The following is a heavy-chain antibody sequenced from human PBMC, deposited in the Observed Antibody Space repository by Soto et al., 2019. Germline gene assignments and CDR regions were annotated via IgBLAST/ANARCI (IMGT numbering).Heavy chain of an antibody. J-gene: IGHJ6*02. CDR3: ARSEEDSDYYYYGMDV. CDR1: GDTVSSNSVA. V-gene: IGHV6-1*01. Sequence: SQTLSLPCVGSGDTVSSNSVAWNWVRQSPSRGLEWLGGTYYRSRWYSDYAVSVRSRIDINADTSKNQVSLQLNSVTPEDTAVYYCARSEEDSDYYYYGMDVWGQGTTVTVSS. CDR2: TYYRSRWYS. D-gene: IGHD2-15*01.